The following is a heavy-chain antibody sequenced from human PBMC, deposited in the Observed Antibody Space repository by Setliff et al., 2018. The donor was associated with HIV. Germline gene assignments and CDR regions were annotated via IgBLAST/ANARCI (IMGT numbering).Heavy chain of an antibody. V-gene: IGHV1-69*13. Sequence: SVKVSCKASGGTFGRDAISWVRQAPGQGLEWMGGIISMFGTANYAQKFQGRVTITADESTNTAYMELSSLRSEDTAVYYCARDREAEGDAFDIWGQGTMVTVSS. CDR1: GGTFGRDA. CDR3: ARDREAEGDAFDI. D-gene: IGHD3-10*01. CDR2: IISMFGTA. J-gene: IGHJ3*02.